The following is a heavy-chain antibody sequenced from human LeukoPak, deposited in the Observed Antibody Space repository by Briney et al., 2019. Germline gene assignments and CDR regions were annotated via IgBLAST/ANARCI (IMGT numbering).Heavy chain of an antibody. Sequence: GASVKVSCKASGYTFTSYAMHWMRQAPGQRLEWMGWINAGNGNTKYSQKFQGRVTITRDASASTAYMELSSLRSEDTAVYYCARMVVGYSSGWYGGYYFDYWGQGTLVTVSS. D-gene: IGHD6-19*01. CDR2: INAGNGNT. J-gene: IGHJ4*02. CDR3: ARMVVGYSSGWYGGYYFDY. CDR1: GYTFTSYA. V-gene: IGHV1-3*01.